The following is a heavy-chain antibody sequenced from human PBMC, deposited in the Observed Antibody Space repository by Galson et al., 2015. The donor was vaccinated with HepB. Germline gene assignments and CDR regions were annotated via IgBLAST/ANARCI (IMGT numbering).Heavy chain of an antibody. D-gene: IGHD4-17*01. CDR2: IYYSGST. J-gene: IGHJ4*02. CDR3: ARMVYGDAYYFDY. V-gene: IGHV4-31*03. Sequence: PLSLTCTVSGGSISSGGYYWSWLRQHPGKGLEWIGYIYYSGSTYYNPSLKSRVTISVDKSKNPFSLKLSSVTAADTAVYYCARMVYGDAYYFDYWGQGTLVTVAS. CDR1: GGSISSGGYY.